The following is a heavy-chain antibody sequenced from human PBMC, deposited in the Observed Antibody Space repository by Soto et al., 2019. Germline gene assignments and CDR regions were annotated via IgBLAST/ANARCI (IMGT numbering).Heavy chain of an antibody. CDR2: IWYDGSHK. CDR3: AREYCSAASCYYFDY. J-gene: IGHJ4*02. CDR1: GFTFSSYG. V-gene: IGHV3-33*01. Sequence: PVGSLRLSCAASGFTFSSYGMHWVRQAPGKGLEWVALIWYDGSHKYFADSVKGRFTISRDNSKNTLYLQMNSLRAEDTAVYYCAREYCSAASCYYFDYWGQGTLVTVSS. D-gene: IGHD2-15*01.